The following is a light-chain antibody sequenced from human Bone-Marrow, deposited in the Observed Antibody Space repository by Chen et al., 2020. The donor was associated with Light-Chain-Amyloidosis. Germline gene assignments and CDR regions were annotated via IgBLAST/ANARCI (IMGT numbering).Light chain of an antibody. CDR3: QQYNNWPPLT. CDR1: QSVSSN. J-gene: IGKJ4*01. Sequence: EIVMTHSPDTLSVSPGERATLSCRASQSVSSNLAWYQQKPGQAPRLLIYGASTRATGIPARFSGSGSGTEFTLTISSLQSEDFAVYYCQQYNNWPPLTFGGGTKVEIK. CDR2: GAS. V-gene: IGKV3-15*01.